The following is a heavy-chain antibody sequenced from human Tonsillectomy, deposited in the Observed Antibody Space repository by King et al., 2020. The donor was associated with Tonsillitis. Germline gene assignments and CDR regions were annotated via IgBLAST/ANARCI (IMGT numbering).Heavy chain of an antibody. CDR1: GGSISGGDYY. J-gene: IGHJ3*02. D-gene: IGHD2-15*01. V-gene: IGHV4-30-4*01. CDR3: ARVGYCTGGSCYSIIRYAFDI. CDR2: LYYSGST. Sequence: QLQESGPGLVKPSQTLSLTCTVSGGSISGGDYYWSWIRQPPGKGLKWVGVLYYSGSTYYNPSLKTRVTISVDTSKNQFSLKLSSVNAADTAVYYCARVGYCTGGSCYSIIRYAFDIWGQGTMVTVSS.